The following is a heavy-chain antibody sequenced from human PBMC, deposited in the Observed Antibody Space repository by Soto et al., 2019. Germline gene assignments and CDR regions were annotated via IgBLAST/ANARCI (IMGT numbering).Heavy chain of an antibody. CDR1: GFTFSSYG. CDR3: AKAHYSWSGYWLD. V-gene: IGHV3-30*18. D-gene: IGHD3-3*01. CDR2: ISYDGSNK. J-gene: IGHJ4*02. Sequence: QVQLVESGGGVVQPGRSLRLSCAASGFTFSSYGMHWVRQAPGKGLEWVAVISYDGSNKYYADSVKGRFSIARDNSNNTLYLQMNSLRAEDTAVYYCAKAHYSWSGYWLDWGQGTLVTVSS.